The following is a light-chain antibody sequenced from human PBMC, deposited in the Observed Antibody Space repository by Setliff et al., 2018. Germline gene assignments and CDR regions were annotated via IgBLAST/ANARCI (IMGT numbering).Light chain of an antibody. CDR1: SSDVGGYNY. CDR2: EVS. J-gene: IGLJ1*01. V-gene: IGLV2-8*01. Sequence: QSALTQPPSASGSPGQSVTISCTGTSSDVGGYNYVSWYQQHPGKAPKLMIYEVSKWPSGVPDRFSGSKSGNTASLTVSGLQAEDEADYYCSSYAGSNNYVCGTGTKVTV. CDR3: SSYAGSNNYV.